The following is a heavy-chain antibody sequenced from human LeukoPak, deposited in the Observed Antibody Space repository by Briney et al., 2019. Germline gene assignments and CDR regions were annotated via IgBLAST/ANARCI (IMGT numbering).Heavy chain of an antibody. D-gene: IGHD4-17*01. J-gene: IGHJ6*04. CDR3: ARASDYGTNGMDV. V-gene: IGHV4-30-4*01. Sequence: PSETLSLTCTVSGVSISSGDYYWSWLRQPPGKGLEWIGYIYYSGSTYYNPSLKSRVTISVDTSKNQFSLKLSSVTAADTAVYYCARASDYGTNGMDVWGKGTTVTVSS. CDR2: IYYSGST. CDR1: GVSISSGDYY.